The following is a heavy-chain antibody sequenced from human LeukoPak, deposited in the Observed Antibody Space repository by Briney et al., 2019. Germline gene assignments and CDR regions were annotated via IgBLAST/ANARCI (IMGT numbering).Heavy chain of an antibody. D-gene: IGHD6-6*01. CDR3: ARDSSPIFY. J-gene: IGHJ4*02. CDR2: IYYSGST. CDR1: GGSISSSSYY. Sequence: SETLSLTCTVSGGSISSSSYYWGWIRQPPGKGLEWIGSIYYSGSTYYNPSLKSRVTISVDTSKNQFSLKLSSVTAADTAVYYCARDSSPIFYWGQGTLVTVSS. V-gene: IGHV4-39*07.